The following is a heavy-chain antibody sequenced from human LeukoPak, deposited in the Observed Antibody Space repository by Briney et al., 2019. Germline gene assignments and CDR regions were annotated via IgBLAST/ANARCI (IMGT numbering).Heavy chain of an antibody. V-gene: IGHV3-20*04. Sequence: GGSLRLSCAASGFTFSTYGMSWVRQAPGKGLEWVSGINWNGGSTGYADSVKGRFTISRDNAKNSLYLQMNSLRAEDTALYYCARNSGSYSLRYYYYYYMDVWGKGTTVTVSS. D-gene: IGHD1-26*01. CDR1: GFTFSTYG. J-gene: IGHJ6*03. CDR2: INWNGGST. CDR3: ARNSGSYSLRYYYYYYMDV.